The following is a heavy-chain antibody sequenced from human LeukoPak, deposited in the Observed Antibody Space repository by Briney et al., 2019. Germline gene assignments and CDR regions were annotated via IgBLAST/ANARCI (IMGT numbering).Heavy chain of an antibody. Sequence: GGSLRLSCAASGFTFSSYWMSWVRQAPGKGLEWVANIKQDGSEKYYVDSVKGRFTISRDNAKNSLYLQTNSLRAEDTAVYYCARLKLLLWFGELLSSWFDPWGQGTLVTVSS. D-gene: IGHD3-10*01. CDR3: ARLKLLLWFGELLSSWFDP. CDR2: IKQDGSEK. J-gene: IGHJ5*02. V-gene: IGHV3-7*01. CDR1: GFTFSSYW.